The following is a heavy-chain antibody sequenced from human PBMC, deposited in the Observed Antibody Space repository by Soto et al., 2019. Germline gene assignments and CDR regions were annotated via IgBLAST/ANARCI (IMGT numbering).Heavy chain of an antibody. CDR2: ISSSSSYI. D-gene: IGHD6-13*01. J-gene: IGHJ5*02. CDR1: GFTFSSYS. Sequence: LSLTCAASGFTFSSYSMNWVRQAPGKGLEWVSSISSSSSYIYYADSVKGRFTISRDNAKNSLYLQMNSLRAEDTAVYYCARDQGSSWYWFDPWGQGTLVTVSS. V-gene: IGHV3-21*01. CDR3: ARDQGSSWYWFDP.